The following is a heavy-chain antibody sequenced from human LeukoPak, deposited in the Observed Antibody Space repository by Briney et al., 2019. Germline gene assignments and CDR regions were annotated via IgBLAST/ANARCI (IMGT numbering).Heavy chain of an antibody. CDR3: ARDNNWYFDY. CDR1: RFTFSNYG. D-gene: IGHD5-24*01. J-gene: IGHJ4*02. Sequence: GGSLRLSCAASRFTFSNYGMHWVRQAPGKGLEWVALILFDGRDKNYADSVKGRFTISRDNSKNTVDLQMNSLTAEDTAVYYCARDNNWYFDYWGQGTLVTGSS. CDR2: ILFDGRDK. V-gene: IGHV3-33*01.